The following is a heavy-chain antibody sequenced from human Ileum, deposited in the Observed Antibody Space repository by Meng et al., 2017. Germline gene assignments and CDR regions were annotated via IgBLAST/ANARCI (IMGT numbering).Heavy chain of an antibody. CDR1: GGSVNTGSYY. CDR3: ARGHYDKYFDS. D-gene: IGHD3-22*01. V-gene: IGHV4-61*01. J-gene: IGHJ4*02. Sequence: QVRLQESGQGLVRHSETLSLTCTISGGSVNTGSYYWSWIRQPPGKGLEWIGYMYFSGSTKYNASLKSRVSISVDTSKKQFSLNLTSVTAADTAVYYCARGHYDKYFDSWGQGTLVTVSS. CDR2: MYFSGST.